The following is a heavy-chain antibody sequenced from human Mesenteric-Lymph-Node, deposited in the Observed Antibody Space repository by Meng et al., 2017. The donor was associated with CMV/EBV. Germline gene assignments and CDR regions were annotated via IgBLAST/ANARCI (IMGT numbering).Heavy chain of an antibody. Sequence: SVNVSCKASGGTFSSYAISWVRQAPGQGLEWMGGIIPIFGTANYAQKFQGRVTITTDESTSTAYMELSSLRSADTAMYYCARVDGTTSGAFDIWGQGTMVTVSS. D-gene: IGHD1-7*01. J-gene: IGHJ3*02. CDR3: ARVDGTTSGAFDI. V-gene: IGHV1-69*05. CDR2: IIPIFGTA. CDR1: GGTFSSYA.